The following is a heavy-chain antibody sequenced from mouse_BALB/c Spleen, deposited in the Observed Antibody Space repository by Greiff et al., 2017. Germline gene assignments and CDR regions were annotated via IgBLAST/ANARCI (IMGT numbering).Heavy chain of an antibody. J-gene: IGHJ4*01. CDR2: INPYNDGT. Sequence: EVQLQESGPELVKPGASVKMSCKASGYTFTSYVMHWVKQKPGQGLEWIGYINPYNDGTKYNEKFKGKATLTSDKSSSTAYMELSSLTSEDSAVYYCARGPYYDYHYYAMDYWGQGTSVTVSS. D-gene: IGHD2-4*01. CDR3: ARGPYYDYHYYAMDY. CDR1: GYTFTSYV. V-gene: IGHV1-14*01.